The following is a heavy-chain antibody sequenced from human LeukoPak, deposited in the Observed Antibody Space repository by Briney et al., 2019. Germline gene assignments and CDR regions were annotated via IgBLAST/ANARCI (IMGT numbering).Heavy chain of an antibody. Sequence: GGSLRLSCAASGFTFSSYSMNWVRQAPGKGLEWVSSISSSSSYIYYADSVKGRFTISRDNAKNSLYLQMNSLRAEDTAVYYCARLHYDYVWGSYRPSRDGYFDYWGQGTLVTVSS. V-gene: IGHV3-21*01. D-gene: IGHD3-16*02. CDR3: ARLHYDYVWGSYRPSRDGYFDY. J-gene: IGHJ4*02. CDR2: ISSSSSYI. CDR1: GFTFSSYS.